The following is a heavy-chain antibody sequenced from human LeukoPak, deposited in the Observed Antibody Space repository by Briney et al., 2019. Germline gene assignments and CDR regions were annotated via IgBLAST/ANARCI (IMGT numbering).Heavy chain of an antibody. D-gene: IGHD3-22*01. CDR1: GFTFSSYW. CDR3: ARDPSESLADYYDSSGYYNPFDY. Sequence: GGSLRLSCAASGFTFSSYWMHWVRQAPGKGLVWVSRINSDGSSTSYADSVKGRFTISRDNAKNTLYLQMNSLRAEDTAVYYCARDPSESLADYYDSSGYYNPFDYWGREPWSPSPQ. J-gene: IGHJ4*02. V-gene: IGHV3-74*01. CDR2: INSDGSST.